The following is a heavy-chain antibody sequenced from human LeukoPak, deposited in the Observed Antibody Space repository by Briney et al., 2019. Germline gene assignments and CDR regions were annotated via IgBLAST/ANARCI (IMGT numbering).Heavy chain of an antibody. CDR1: GGSFSGYY. Sequence: PSETLSLTCAVYGGSFSGYYWSWIRQPPGKGLEWIGRIYTSGSTNYNPSLKSRVTMSVDTSKNQFSLKLSSVTAADTAVYYCAREARALFGSGTFDYWGQGTLVTVSS. D-gene: IGHD3-10*01. CDR2: IYTSGST. CDR3: AREARALFGSGTFDY. J-gene: IGHJ4*02. V-gene: IGHV4-4*07.